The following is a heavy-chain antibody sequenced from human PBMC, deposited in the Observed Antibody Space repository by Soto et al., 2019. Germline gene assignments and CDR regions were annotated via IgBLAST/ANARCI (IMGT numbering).Heavy chain of an antibody. CDR1: GYIFISYG. V-gene: IGHV1-18*01. J-gene: IGHJ4*02. CDR3: ARPHYFDY. Sequence: QVQLVQSGAEVKTPGASVKVSCKSSGYIFISYGISWVRQAPGQGLEWMGWINPYNGNTNYAQTVQGRITLTADTCTNTVYMELRSLRSDDTAVYYCARPHYFDYWGQGTLVTVSS. CDR2: INPYNGNT.